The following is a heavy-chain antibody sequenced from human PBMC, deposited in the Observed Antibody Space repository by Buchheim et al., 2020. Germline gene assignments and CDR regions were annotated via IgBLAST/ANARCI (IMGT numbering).Heavy chain of an antibody. CDR2: IYTSGST. Sequence: QVQLQESGPGLVKPSQTLSLTCTVSGGPISSGSYYWTWIRQPAGKGLEWIGRIYTSGSTNYNPSLKSRVTIPVDTSKNQFSLKLSSVTAADTAVYFCVRDLVGSINMGHWYFDLWGRGTL. V-gene: IGHV4-61*02. D-gene: IGHD3-10*01. J-gene: IGHJ2*01. CDR3: VRDLVGSINMGHWYFDL. CDR1: GGPISSGSYY.